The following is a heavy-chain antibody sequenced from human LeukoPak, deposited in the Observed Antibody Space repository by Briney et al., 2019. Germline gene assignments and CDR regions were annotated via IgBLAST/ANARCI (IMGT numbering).Heavy chain of an antibody. D-gene: IGHD3-22*01. J-gene: IGHJ5*02. Sequence: SETLSLTCSFSGDSISTYYWSWIRQSPGKALEWIGHNYSSGNTDYNSSLKSRVTISVDKSKNQFSLKLSSVTAADTAVYYCARDRGSSGYYGGWFDPWGQGTLVTVSS. CDR3: ARDRGSSGYYGGWFDP. CDR1: GDSISTYY. V-gene: IGHV4-59*12. CDR2: NYSSGNT.